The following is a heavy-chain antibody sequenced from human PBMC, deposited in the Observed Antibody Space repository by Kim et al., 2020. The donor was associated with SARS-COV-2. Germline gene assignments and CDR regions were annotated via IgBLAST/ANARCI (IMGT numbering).Heavy chain of an antibody. Sequence: GGSLRLSCGAPGFTFDDYAMHWVRQAPGKGLEWVSVIGGDGVRTFYADSVKGRFTISRDKIKNSLYLQMDSLRTEDTALYYCAKDKGTSSWYGAFDMWGQGTMVTVSS. V-gene: IGHV3-43*02. CDR1: GFTFDDYA. CDR2: IGGDGVRT. D-gene: IGHD6-13*01. CDR3: AKDKGTSSWYGAFDM. J-gene: IGHJ3*02.